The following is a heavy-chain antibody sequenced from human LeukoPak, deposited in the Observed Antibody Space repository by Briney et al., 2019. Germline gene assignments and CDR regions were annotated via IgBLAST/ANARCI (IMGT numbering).Heavy chain of an antibody. CDR2: ISKNGGST. D-gene: IGHD3-10*01. Sequence: PGESLRLSCAAFGLTFSSYAMYWVRQAPGKGLEYVSGISKNGGSTDYANSVKGRFTISRDNSKNMLYLQMGSLRAEDMGVYFCARDSESGDLRLQHWGQGTLVTVPS. V-gene: IGHV3-64*01. J-gene: IGHJ1*01. CDR3: ARDSESGDLRLQH. CDR1: GLTFSSYA.